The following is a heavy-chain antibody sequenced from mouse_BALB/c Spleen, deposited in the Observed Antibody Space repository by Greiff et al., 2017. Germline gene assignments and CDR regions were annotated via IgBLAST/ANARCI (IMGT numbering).Heavy chain of an antibody. CDR2: IRNKANGYTT. D-gene: IGHD2-3*01. CDR3: ARDKGVRDGYPPFDY. CDR1: GFTFTDYY. J-gene: IGHJ2*01. Sequence: EVKLVESGGGLVQPGGSLRLSCATSGFTFTDYYMSWVRQPPGKALEWLGFIRNKANGYTTEYSASVKGRFTISRDNSQSILYLQMNTLRAEDSATYYCARDKGVRDGYPPFDYWGQGTTLTVSS. V-gene: IGHV7-3*02.